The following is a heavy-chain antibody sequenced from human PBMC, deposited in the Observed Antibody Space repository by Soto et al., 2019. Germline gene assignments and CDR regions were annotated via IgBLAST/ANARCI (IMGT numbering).Heavy chain of an antibody. CDR2: IIPLFGTA. V-gene: IGHV1-69*01. J-gene: IGHJ4*02. Sequence: QVQLVQSGAEVKKPGSSVKVSCKASGDTFSTYAIDWVRQAPGQGLEWMGGIIPLFGTAKYAQNFQGRITITADESTNTAYMELRSLRSQDTAVYYCARGVHYDSSGYYYFYWGQGTLVTVSS. D-gene: IGHD3-22*01. CDR1: GDTFSTYA. CDR3: ARGVHYDSSGYYYFY.